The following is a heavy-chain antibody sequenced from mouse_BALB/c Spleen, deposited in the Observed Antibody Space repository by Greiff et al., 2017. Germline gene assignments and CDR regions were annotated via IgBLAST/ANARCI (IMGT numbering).Heavy chain of an antibody. CDR2: INPYNGAT. V-gene: IGHV1-26*01. CDR1: GYSFTGYY. J-gene: IGHJ4*01. CDR3: ASTGTNYAMDY. Sequence: VQLHQSGPELVKPGASVKISCKASGYSFTGYYMHWVKQSHVKSLEWIGRINPYNGATSYNQNFKDKASLTVYKSSSTAYMELHSLTSEDSAVYYCASTGTNYAMDYWGQGTSVTVSS. D-gene: IGHD4-1*01.